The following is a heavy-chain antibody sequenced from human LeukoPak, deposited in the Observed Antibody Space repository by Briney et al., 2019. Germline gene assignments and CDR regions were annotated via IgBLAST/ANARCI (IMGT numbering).Heavy chain of an antibody. J-gene: IGHJ3*02. CDR3: ARGYDSSGWFDAFDI. CDR1: GWSFSGYY. CDR2: INHSGST. Sequence: SETLSLTCAASGWSFSGYYWSWLRQPPGKGLEWVGEINHSGSTNYNPSLKSRVTISVDTSKNQFSLKLSSVTAADTAVYCCARGYDSSGWFDAFDIWGEGTMVTVSS. D-gene: IGHD3-22*01. V-gene: IGHV4-34*01.